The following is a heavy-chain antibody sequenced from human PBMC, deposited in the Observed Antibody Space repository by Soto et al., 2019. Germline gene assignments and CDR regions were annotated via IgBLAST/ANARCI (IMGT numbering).Heavy chain of an antibody. V-gene: IGHV3-23*01. Sequence: GGSLRLSCAASGFTFSSYAMSWVRQAPGKGLEWVSAISGSGGSTYYADSVKGRFTISRDNSKNTLYLQMNSLRAEDTAVYYCAKVGEHWNYAYYGMDVWGQGTTVTVSS. CDR1: GFTFSSYA. J-gene: IGHJ6*02. CDR2: ISGSGGST. D-gene: IGHD1-7*01. CDR3: AKVGEHWNYAYYGMDV.